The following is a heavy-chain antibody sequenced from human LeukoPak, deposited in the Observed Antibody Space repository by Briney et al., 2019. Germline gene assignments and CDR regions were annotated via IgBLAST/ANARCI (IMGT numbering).Heavy chain of an antibody. CDR2: MNPNITNT. D-gene: IGHD3-16*01. J-gene: IGHJ6*03. Sequence: GASVKVSCKASGYTFTGYYMHWVRQAPGQGLEWLGTMNPNITNTASAKKFHGRVTLTRNTSISTAYMELSSLRSEDTAVYYCARWIHVWLKGYYYYYYMDVWGKGTTVTVSS. CDR1: GYTFTGYY. V-gene: IGHV1-8*02. CDR3: ARWIHVWLKGYYYYYYMDV.